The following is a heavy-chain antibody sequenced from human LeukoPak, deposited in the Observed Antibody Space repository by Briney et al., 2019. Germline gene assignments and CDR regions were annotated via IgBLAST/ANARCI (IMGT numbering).Heavy chain of an antibody. CDR2: IGGSGGST. CDR1: GFTFSSYA. Sequence: PGGSLRLSCAASGFTFSSYAMSWVRQAPGKGLEWVSGIGGSGGSTYYADSVKGRFTISRDNAKNSLYLQMNSLRAEDTAVYYCARTSGIAVAGTVDYWGQGTLVTVSS. CDR3: ARTSGIAVAGTVDY. J-gene: IGHJ4*02. V-gene: IGHV3-23*01. D-gene: IGHD6-19*01.